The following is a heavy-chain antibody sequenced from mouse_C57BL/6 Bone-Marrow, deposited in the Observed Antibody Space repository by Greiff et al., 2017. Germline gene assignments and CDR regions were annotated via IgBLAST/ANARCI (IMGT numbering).Heavy chain of an antibody. Sequence: EVTLMESGGDLVKPGGSLKLSCAASGFTFSSYGMSWVRQTPDKRLEWVATISSGGSYTYYPDSVKGRFTISRDNAKNTLYLQMSSLKSEDTAMYYCARGAVTTVVATSFDYWGQGTTLTVSS. V-gene: IGHV5-6*01. J-gene: IGHJ2*01. CDR1: GFTFSSYG. CDR3: ARGAVTTVVATSFDY. D-gene: IGHD1-1*01. CDR2: ISSGGSYT.